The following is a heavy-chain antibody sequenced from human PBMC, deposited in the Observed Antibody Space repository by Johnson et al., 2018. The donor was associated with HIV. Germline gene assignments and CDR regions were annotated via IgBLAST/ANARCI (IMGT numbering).Heavy chain of an antibody. CDR2: IVISGNT. V-gene: IGHV3-13*01. CDR3: AKGKSSGRGAFDI. J-gene: IGHJ3*02. D-gene: IGHD6-19*01. Sequence: VLLVESGGGLVQPGGSLRLSCAASEFTFSAHDMHWVRQTAGKGLEWVSGIVISGNTNYPGSVKGRFTISRDNSKNTLYLQINSLRAEDTAVFYCAKGKSSGRGAFDIWGQGTKVIVSS. CDR1: EFTFSAHD.